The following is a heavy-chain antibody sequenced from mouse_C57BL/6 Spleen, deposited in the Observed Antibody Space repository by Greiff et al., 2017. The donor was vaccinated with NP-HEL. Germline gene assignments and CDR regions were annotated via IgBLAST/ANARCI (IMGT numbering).Heavy chain of an antibody. J-gene: IGHJ2*01. Sequence: QVQLQQPGAELVMPGASVKLSCKASGYTFTSYWLHWVKQRPGQGLEWIGEIDPSDSYTNYNQTFKGKSTLTVDKSSSTAYMQLSSLTSEDSAVYYCARGMGYGYDYWGQGTTLTVSS. D-gene: IGHD2-2*01. CDR3: ARGMGYGYDY. V-gene: IGHV1-69*01. CDR2: IDPSDSYT. CDR1: GYTFTSYW.